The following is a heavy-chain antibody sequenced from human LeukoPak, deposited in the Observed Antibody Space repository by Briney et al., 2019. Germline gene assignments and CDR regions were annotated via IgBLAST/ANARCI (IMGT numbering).Heavy chain of an antibody. J-gene: IGHJ6*03. CDR2: ISSSSSYI. CDR3: AKNGDRGAYCTGGTCYPYFYYCMDV. CDR1: GFTFSSYS. D-gene: IGHD2-15*01. V-gene: IGHV3-21*04. Sequence: GGSLRLSCAASGFTFSSYSMNWVRQAPGKGLEWVSSISSSSSYIYYADSVKGRFTISRDNSKNTLYLQMNSLRAEDTAIYYCAKNGDRGAYCTGGTCYPYFYYCMDVWGKGTTVTI.